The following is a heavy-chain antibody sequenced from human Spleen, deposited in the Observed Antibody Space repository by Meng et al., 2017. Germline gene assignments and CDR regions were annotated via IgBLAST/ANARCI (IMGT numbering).Heavy chain of an antibody. V-gene: IGHV3-21*02. D-gene: IGHD2-8*01. CDR2: ISTNSGFI. J-gene: IGHJ4*02. CDR1: GFIFSDYS. Sequence: VQLVEFGGGLVKPGGSLRLSCAASGFIFSDYSMNWVRQTPGKGLEWVSAISTNSGFIDYADSTKGRFTISRDNAKNSLYLQMDGLRAEDTAVYYCARAATNGVCPYFDSWGQGTLVTVSS. CDR3: ARAATNGVCPYFDS.